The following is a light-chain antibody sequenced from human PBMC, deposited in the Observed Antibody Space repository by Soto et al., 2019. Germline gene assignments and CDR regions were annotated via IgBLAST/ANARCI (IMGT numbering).Light chain of an antibody. CDR3: QKYDSSYT. V-gene: IGKV3-20*01. CDR2: VVT. Sequence: EIVLTQSPGTMSLSPGERATLSCRASQSVSSSQLAWYQKKTGQAPTLLIYVVTSRATCIPDRLSGSGSGMYLTRTISSLVPEDFALYYCQKYDSSYTFGQGTKLDLK. CDR1: QSVSSSQ. J-gene: IGKJ2*01.